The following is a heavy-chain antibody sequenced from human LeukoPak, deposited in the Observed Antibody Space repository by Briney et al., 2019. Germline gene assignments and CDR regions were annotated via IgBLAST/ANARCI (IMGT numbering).Heavy chain of an antibody. CDR3: TRINYG. CDR2: INSDGSTT. CDR1: GFTFSSYW. J-gene: IGHJ4*02. V-gene: IGHV3-74*01. D-gene: IGHD3-16*01. Sequence: PGGSLRLSCAASGFTFSSYWMHWVRQAPGKGLMWVSRINSDGSTTSYADSVKGRFTISRDNAKNTLYLQMNSQRVEDTAVYYCTRINYGWGQGTLVTVSS.